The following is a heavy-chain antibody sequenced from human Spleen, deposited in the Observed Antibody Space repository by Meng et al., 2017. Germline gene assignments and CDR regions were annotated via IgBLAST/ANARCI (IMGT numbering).Heavy chain of an antibody. Sequence: GGSLRLSCAASGFTISNTWMTWVRQAPGKGLEWVANIKRDGSERYYVDSVKGRFTISRDNAKNTLYLQMNSLRAEDTAVYYCARSDRGDYPHFDYWGQGTLVTVSS. CDR3: ARSDRGDYPHFDY. V-gene: IGHV3-7*01. J-gene: IGHJ4*02. D-gene: IGHD4-11*01. CDR2: IKRDGSER. CDR1: GFTISNTW.